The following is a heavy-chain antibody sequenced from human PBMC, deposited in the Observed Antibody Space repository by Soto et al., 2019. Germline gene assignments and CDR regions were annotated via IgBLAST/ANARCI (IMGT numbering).Heavy chain of an antibody. J-gene: IGHJ4*02. CDR2: INPNSGGT. V-gene: IGHV1-2*02. CDR1: VYTFTGCN. Sequence: ASVRVSCQASVYTFTGCNMHWVRQAPGQGLEWMGWINPNSGGTNYAQKFQGRVTMTRDTSISTAYMELSRLRSDDTAVYYCAREGDYSKKFEYWGQGNRVTVSA. CDR3: AREGDYSKKFEY. D-gene: IGHD4-4*01.